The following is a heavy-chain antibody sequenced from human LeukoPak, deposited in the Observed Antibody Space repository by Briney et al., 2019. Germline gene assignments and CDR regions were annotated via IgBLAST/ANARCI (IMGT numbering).Heavy chain of an antibody. CDR2: IKSKTDGGTT. D-gene: IGHD2-15*01. J-gene: IGHJ4*02. CDR1: GFTFSNAL. V-gene: IGHV3-15*01. Sequence: GGSLRLSCAACGFTFSNALMSWVRQAPGKGLEWVGRIKSKTDGGTTDYAAPVKGRFTISRDDSKNTLYLQMNSLKTEDTAVYYCTTVLVVAATGDYWGQGNLVTVSS. CDR3: TTVLVVAATGDY.